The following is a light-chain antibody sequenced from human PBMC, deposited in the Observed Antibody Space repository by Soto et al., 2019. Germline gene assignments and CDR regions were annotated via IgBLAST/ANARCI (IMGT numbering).Light chain of an antibody. CDR1: QSVSSSY. CDR3: QQYGNTLYT. J-gene: IGKJ2*01. CDR2: EAS. V-gene: IGKV3-20*01. Sequence: EVVLTQSPGTLSLSPGERATLSCRASQSVSSSYLAWYQQKPGQSPRLLIYEASTRATGIPDRFSGSGSGAAFTLTISRLEPEDFAVYYCQQYGNTLYTFGQGTNLEIK.